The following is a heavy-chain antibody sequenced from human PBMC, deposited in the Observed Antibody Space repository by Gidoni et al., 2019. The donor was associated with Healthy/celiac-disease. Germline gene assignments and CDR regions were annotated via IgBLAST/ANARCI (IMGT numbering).Heavy chain of an antibody. V-gene: IGHV4-34*01. CDR2: INHSGST. D-gene: IGHD3-3*01. CDR3: ARGPSGIRFLNY. J-gene: IGHJ4*02. CDR1: GGSLSGYY. Sequence: QVQRQQWRAGLFKPSETLSLSCAVYGGSLSGYYWRWIRQPPGKGLEWIGEINHSGSTNYNPTHKSRVTISVDTSKNQFSLRLSSVAAADTAVYYCARGPSGIRFLNYWGQGTLVTVSS.